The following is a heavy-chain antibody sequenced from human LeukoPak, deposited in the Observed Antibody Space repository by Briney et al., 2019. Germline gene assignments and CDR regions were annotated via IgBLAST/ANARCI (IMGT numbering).Heavy chain of an antibody. CDR1: GGSISSYY. J-gene: IGHJ4*02. D-gene: IGHD3-22*01. Sequence: PSETLSLTCTVSGGSISSYYWSWIRQPPGKGLEWIGYIYYSGSTNYNPSLKSRVTISVDTSKNQFSLKLSSVTAADTAVYYCARAGYSDSLDYWGQGTLVTVSS. CDR3: ARAGYSDSLDY. V-gene: IGHV4-59*01. CDR2: IYYSGST.